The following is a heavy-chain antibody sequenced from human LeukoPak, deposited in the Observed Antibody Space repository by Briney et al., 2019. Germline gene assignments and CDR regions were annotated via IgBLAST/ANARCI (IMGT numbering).Heavy chain of an antibody. Sequence: GGSLRLSCAASGFTFSSYGMHWVRQAPGKGLEWVAFIRYDGSNKYYADSVKGRFTISRDNSKNTLYLQMNSLRAEDTAVYYCAKDPPGFWEWLLPDYWGQGTLVTVSS. D-gene: IGHD3-3*01. CDR3: AKDPPGFWEWLLPDY. CDR1: GFTFSSYG. CDR2: IRYDGSNK. J-gene: IGHJ4*02. V-gene: IGHV3-30*02.